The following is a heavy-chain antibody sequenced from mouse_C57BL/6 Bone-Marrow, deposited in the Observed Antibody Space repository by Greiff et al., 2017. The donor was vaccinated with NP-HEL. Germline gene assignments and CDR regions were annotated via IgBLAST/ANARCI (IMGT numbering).Heavy chain of an antibody. V-gene: IGHV1-82*01. CDR3: ARDLDYYGSSYGYFDV. J-gene: IGHJ1*03. Sequence: VQLQQSGPELVKPGASVKISCKASGYAFSSSWMNWVKQRPGQGLEWIGRIYPGDGDTNYNGKFKGKATLTADKSSSTAYMQLSSLTSEDSAVYFCARDLDYYGSSYGYFDVWGTGTTVTVSS. CDR2: IYPGDGDT. D-gene: IGHD1-1*01. CDR1: GYAFSSSW.